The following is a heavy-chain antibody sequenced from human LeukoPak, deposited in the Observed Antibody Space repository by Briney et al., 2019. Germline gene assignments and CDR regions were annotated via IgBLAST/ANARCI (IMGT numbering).Heavy chain of an antibody. CDR1: GFTFSSYG. CDR2: IWYDGSNK. J-gene: IGHJ4*02. CDR3: ARDRLEAVADDDYFDY. D-gene: IGHD6-19*01. Sequence: GGSLRLSCAASGFTFSSYGMHWVRQAPGKGLEWVAVIWYDGSNKYYADSVKGRFTISRDNSKNTVYLQMNSLRAEDTAVYYCARDRLEAVADDDYFDYWGQGTLVTVSS. V-gene: IGHV3-33*01.